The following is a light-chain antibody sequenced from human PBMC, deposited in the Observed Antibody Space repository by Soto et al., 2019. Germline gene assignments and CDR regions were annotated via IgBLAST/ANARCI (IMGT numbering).Light chain of an antibody. CDR1: QSVSSY. CDR3: QQRSNWPPET. CDR2: DAS. Sequence: EIVLTQSPATLSLSPGERATLSCRASQSVSSYLAWYQQKPGQAPRLLIYDASNRATGIPARFSGSGSGTDFPLPIRSLEPEDFAVYYCQQRSNWPPETFGQGTRLEIK. J-gene: IGKJ5*01. V-gene: IGKV3-11*01.